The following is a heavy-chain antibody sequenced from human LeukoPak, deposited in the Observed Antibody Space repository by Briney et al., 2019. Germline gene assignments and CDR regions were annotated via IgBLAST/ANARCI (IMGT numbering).Heavy chain of an antibody. CDR2: IYPGDSDT. V-gene: IGHV5-51*01. Sequence: GESLKISCKGSGYSFTSYWIGWVRQMPGKGLEWMGIIYPGDSDTRYSPSFQGQVTISADKSISTAYLQWGSLKASDTAMYYCARLDIVVVPAAQDDAFDIWGQGTMVTVSS. D-gene: IGHD2-2*03. J-gene: IGHJ3*02. CDR3: ARLDIVVVPAAQDDAFDI. CDR1: GYSFTSYW.